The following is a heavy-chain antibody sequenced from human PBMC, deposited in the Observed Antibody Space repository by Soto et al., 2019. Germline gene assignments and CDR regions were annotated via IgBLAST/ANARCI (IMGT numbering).Heavy chain of an antibody. CDR3: AKDQRYCISTSCHADY. D-gene: IGHD2-2*01. CDR2: ISYDGSNK. CDR1: GFTFSSYG. V-gene: IGHV3-30*18. Sequence: PGGSLRLSCAASGFTFSSYGMHWVRQAPGKGLEWVAVISYDGSNKYYADSVKGRFTISRDNSKNTLYLQMNSLRAEDTAVYYCAKDQRYCISTSCHADYWGQGTLVTVSS. J-gene: IGHJ4*02.